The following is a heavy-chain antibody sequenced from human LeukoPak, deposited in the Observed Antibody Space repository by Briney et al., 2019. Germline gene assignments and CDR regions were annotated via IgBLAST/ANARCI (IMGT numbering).Heavy chain of an antibody. J-gene: IGHJ4*02. V-gene: IGHV3-74*01. D-gene: IGHD5-24*01. CDR1: GFTFSSYW. Sequence: PGGSLRLSCAASGFTFSSYWMHWVRQAPGKGLVWVSRINSDGSSTTYADSVKGRFTISRDNSRKTVSLQMNSLRAEDTAVYYCAKGASIQLWVIDYWGQGTLVTVSS. CDR2: INSDGSST. CDR3: AKGASIQLWVIDY.